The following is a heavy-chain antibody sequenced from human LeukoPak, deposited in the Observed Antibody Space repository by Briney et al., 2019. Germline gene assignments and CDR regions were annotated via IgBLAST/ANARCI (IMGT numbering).Heavy chain of an antibody. D-gene: IGHD3-10*01. Sequence: GRSLRLSCAASGFTFSSYAMAWVRQAPGKGLEWVSAISGSGTSTYYADSVKGRLTISRDNSKNTLYLQMNSLRAEDTAIYYCAKVSGSGTYFPEYWGQGTLVTVSS. CDR2: ISGSGTST. V-gene: IGHV3-23*01. CDR1: GFTFSSYA. CDR3: AKVSGSGTYFPEY. J-gene: IGHJ4*02.